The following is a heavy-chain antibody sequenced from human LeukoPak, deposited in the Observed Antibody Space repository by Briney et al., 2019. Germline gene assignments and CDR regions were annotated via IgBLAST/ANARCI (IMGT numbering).Heavy chain of an antibody. J-gene: IGHJ4*02. CDR2: IDDSGST. D-gene: IGHD3-22*01. V-gene: IGHV4-4*02. CDR3: ARYYYDSRLFDY. Sequence: SGTLSLTCAVSGGSISSIYWSTWVRQPPGKGLEWIGEIDDSGSTNYNPSLKSRVTISLDTSKNQFSLNLSSVTAADTAVYYCARYYYDSRLFDYWGQGTLVTVSS. CDR1: GGSISSIYW.